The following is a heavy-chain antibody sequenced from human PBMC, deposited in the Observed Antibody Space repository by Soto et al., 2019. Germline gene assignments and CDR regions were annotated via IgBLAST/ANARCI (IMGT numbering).Heavy chain of an antibody. D-gene: IGHD4-17*01. CDR1: GFTFSDYY. J-gene: IGHJ4*02. CDR3: ARDGTEYYGEYYDY. CDR2: IGSRGNTK. Sequence: QVQLVESGGGLVKPGGSLRLSCATSGFTFSDYYMSWIRQAPGKGLEWVSYIGSRGNTKYYADSVKGRFTISRDNAKNSLCLQMNSLRADDTAVYYCARDGTEYYGEYYDYWGQGALVTVSS. V-gene: IGHV3-11*01.